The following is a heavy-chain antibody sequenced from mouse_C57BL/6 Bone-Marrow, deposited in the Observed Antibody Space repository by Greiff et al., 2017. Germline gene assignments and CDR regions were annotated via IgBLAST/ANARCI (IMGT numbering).Heavy chain of an antibody. CDR2: IHPNSGST. J-gene: IGHJ2*01. CDR3: ARRGPYGNYDY. CDR1: GYTFTSYW. D-gene: IGHD2-1*01. V-gene: IGHV1-64*01. Sequence: VQLQQPGAELVKPGASVKLSCKASGYTFTSYWMHWVKQRPGQGLEWIGMIHPNSGSTNYNEKFKSKATLTVDKSSSTAYMQLSSLTSEDSAVYYCARRGPYGNYDYWGQGTTLTVSS.